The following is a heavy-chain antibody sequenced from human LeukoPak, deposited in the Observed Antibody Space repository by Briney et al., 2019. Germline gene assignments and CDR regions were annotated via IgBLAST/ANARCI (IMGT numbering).Heavy chain of an antibody. CDR2: ISYTGGTT. CDR3: VQRGDAYNV. CDR1: GFTFSSYS. J-gene: IGHJ4*02. V-gene: IGHV3-64D*06. D-gene: IGHD5-24*01. Sequence: GGSLRLSCSASGFTFSSYSMHWVRQARGKGLEYVSAISYTGGTTYYADSVKGRFTISRDDSKNTLYLQMSSLRAEDTAVYYCVQRGDAYNVWGQGTMVTVSS.